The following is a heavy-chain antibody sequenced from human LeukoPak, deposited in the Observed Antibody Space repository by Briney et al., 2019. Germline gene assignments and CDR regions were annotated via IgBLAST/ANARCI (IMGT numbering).Heavy chain of an antibody. Sequence: SETLSLTCAVYGGSFSGYYWSWLRQPPGKGLEWIGEINHSGSTNYNPSLKSRVTISVDTSKNQFSLKLSSVTAADTAVYYCARWAGYSSSWPGYYYYGMDVWGQGTTVTVSS. D-gene: IGHD6-13*01. J-gene: IGHJ6*02. CDR3: ARWAGYSSSWPGYYYYGMDV. CDR1: GGSFSGYY. CDR2: INHSGST. V-gene: IGHV4-34*01.